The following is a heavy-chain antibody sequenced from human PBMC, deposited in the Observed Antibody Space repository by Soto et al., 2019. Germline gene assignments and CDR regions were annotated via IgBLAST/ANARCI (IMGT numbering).Heavy chain of an antibody. CDR3: AREAINSSGYSRYFTH. CDR2: INPSGGST. J-gene: IGHJ1*01. CDR1: GYTFTHYH. D-gene: IGHD3-22*01. Sequence: ASVKVSCKASGYTFTHYHVYWVRQAPGRGLEWLGMINPSGGSTTYAQNLQGRVTMTRDTSTNTVYMELSSLRSEDTAVYYCAREAINSSGYSRYFTHWGQGTLVTVS. V-gene: IGHV1-46*01.